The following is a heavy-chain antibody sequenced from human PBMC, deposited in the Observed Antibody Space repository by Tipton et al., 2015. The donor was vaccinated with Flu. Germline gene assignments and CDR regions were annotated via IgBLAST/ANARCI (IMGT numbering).Heavy chain of an antibody. Sequence: GEALANYYWSWIRQPPGKGLEWIGEINHGGNTNYNPPLKSRVTMSVDTSKNQFSLRMTSVTAADTAVYYCGRMEYRRGSYFRVDPFDIWGQGTMVIVSS. CDR3: GRMEYRRGSYFRVDPFDI. J-gene: IGHJ3*02. CDR1: GEALANYY. D-gene: IGHD2/OR15-2a*01. CDR2: INHGGNT. V-gene: IGHV4-34*01.